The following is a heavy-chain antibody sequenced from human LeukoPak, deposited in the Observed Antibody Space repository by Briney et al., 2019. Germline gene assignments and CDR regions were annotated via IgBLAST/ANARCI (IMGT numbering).Heavy chain of an antibody. J-gene: IGHJ5*02. CDR2: INHSGST. D-gene: IGHD2-8*01. CDR1: GGSFSGYY. Sequence: PSETLSLTCAVYGGSFSGYYWSWIHQPPGKGLHGIGEINHSGSTHYNPSLKSRVTISVDTSKNQFSLKLSSVTAADTAVYYCARARWYCTNGVCYRSWFDPWGQGTLVTVSS. V-gene: IGHV4-34*01. CDR3: ARARWYCTNGVCYRSWFDP.